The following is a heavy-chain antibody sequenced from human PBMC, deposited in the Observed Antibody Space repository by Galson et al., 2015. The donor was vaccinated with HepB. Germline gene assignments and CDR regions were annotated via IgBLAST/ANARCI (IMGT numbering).Heavy chain of an antibody. CDR1: GFTFRSFS. CDR2: ISSGGSPT. V-gene: IGHV3-48*01. D-gene: IGHD3-10*01. Sequence: SLRLSCAASGFTFRSFSMNWVRQAPGMGLEWVSYISSGGSPTYYADPVKGRFTISRDNAKNSLYLQMNSLRAEDTAVYYCARGRTGAWGQETLVTVSS. CDR3: ARGRTGA. J-gene: IGHJ5*02.